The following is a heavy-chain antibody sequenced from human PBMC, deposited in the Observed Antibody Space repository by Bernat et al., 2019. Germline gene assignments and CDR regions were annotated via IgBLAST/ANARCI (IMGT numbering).Heavy chain of an antibody. V-gene: IGHV3-53*02. CDR3: ARLITGGPWGFDS. CDR2: IYTGGTT. D-gene: IGHD3-16*01. J-gene: IGHJ4*02. CDR1: GFTVNSNY. Sequence: EVQLVETGGDLIQPGGSLRLSCAASGFTVNSNYMTWVRQTPGKGLEWVSIIYTGGTTYYADYVKGRFTISRDNSKNTLYMQMSSLRADDTAVYYCARLITGGPWGFDSWGQGTLVTVSS.